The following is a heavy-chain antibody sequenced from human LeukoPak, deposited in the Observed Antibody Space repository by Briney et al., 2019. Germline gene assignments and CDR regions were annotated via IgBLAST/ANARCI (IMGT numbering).Heavy chain of an antibody. Sequence: PGGSLRLSCAASGFTFSNYAMSWVRQAPGKGLEWVSGISDSGGSTYYADSVKGRFTISRDNSKNTLYLQMNSLRAEDTAVYYCARVANSGSYGYWGQGTLVTVSS. D-gene: IGHD1-26*01. CDR1: GFTFSNYA. CDR2: ISDSGGST. V-gene: IGHV3-23*01. CDR3: ARVANSGSYGY. J-gene: IGHJ4*02.